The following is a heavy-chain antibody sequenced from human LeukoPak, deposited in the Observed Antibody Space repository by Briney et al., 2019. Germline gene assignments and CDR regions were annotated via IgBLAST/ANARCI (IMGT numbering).Heavy chain of an antibody. J-gene: IGHJ4*02. CDR1: GFTFGDYA. D-gene: IGHD1-26*01. Sequence: PGGSLRLSCTTSGFTFGDYAMSWVRQAPGKGLEWVGFISSTPYGGTTEYAASVKGRFTISGDDSKSIAYLQMNSLKTEDTAVYYCTRDPYSGSYYFDYWGQGTLVTVSS. CDR3: TRDPYSGSYYFDY. V-gene: IGHV3-49*04. CDR2: ISSTPYGGTT.